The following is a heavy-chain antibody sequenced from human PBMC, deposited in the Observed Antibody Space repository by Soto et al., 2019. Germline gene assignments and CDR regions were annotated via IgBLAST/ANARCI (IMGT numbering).Heavy chain of an antibody. CDR3: ARGSGWSKTEYYYGMDV. V-gene: IGHV1-18*01. CDR2: ISAYNGNT. CDR1: GYTFTSYG. Sequence: QVQLVQSGAEVKKPGASVKVSCKASGYTFTSYGISWVRQAPGQGLEWMGWISAYNGNTNYAQKLQGRVTMTTDTSTSTADRELRSLRSDDTAVYYCARGSGWSKTEYYYGMDVWGQGTTVTVSS. J-gene: IGHJ6*02. D-gene: IGHD6-19*01.